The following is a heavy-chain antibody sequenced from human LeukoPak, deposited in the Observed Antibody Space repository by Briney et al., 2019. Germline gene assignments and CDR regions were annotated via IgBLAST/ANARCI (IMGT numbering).Heavy chain of an antibody. D-gene: IGHD4-17*01. CDR2: TYYRSKWYN. CDR3: ARAYYGDYELGAGVPDYYYYGMDV. CDR1: GDSVSSNSAA. Sequence: SQTLSLTCAISGDSVSSNSAAWNWIRQSPSRGLEWLGRTYYRSKWYNDYAVSVKSRITINPDTSKNQFSLQLNSVTPEDTAVYYCARAYYGDYELGAGVPDYYYYGMDVWGQGTTVTVSS. J-gene: IGHJ6*02. V-gene: IGHV6-1*01.